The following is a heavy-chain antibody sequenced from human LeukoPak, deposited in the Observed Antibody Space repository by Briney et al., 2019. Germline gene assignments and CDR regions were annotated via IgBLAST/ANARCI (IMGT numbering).Heavy chain of an antibody. Sequence: SQTLSLTCAISRDSVSSNSVAWNWIRQTPSRGLEWLGRTYYRSQWHYDYAVSVKSRIIFNPDTSKNQFSLHLNSVTPEDTAVYYCARSSIKSFDYWGQGTLVTVSS. CDR2: TYYRSQWHY. J-gene: IGHJ4*02. V-gene: IGHV6-1*01. CDR3: ARSSIKSFDY. CDR1: RDSVSSNSVA.